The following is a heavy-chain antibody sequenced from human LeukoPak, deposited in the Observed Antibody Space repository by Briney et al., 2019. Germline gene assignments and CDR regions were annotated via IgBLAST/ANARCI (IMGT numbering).Heavy chain of an antibody. Sequence: ASVKVSCKASGYTFTNYYMHWMRQAPGQGLEWMGIIKPSADTTAYARKFQGRVTMTRDTSTSTVYMELSSLRSEDTAVYYCVRDYETVEGSGSYPSDYWGQGTLVTVSS. D-gene: IGHD3-10*01. CDR2: IKPSADTT. J-gene: IGHJ4*02. CDR3: VRDYETVEGSGSYPSDY. V-gene: IGHV1-46*01. CDR1: GYTFTNYY.